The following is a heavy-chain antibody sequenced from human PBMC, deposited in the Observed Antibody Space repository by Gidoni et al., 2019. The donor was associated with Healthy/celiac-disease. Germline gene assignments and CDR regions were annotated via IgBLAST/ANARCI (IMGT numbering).Heavy chain of an antibody. CDR2: IKHSGST. CDR3: AGTLGSSPIDY. CDR1: GGSFSGDY. V-gene: IGHV4-34*01. Sequence: QVQLQQWGAGLLRPSETLSLTCAVYGGSFSGDYWSLTRQTPGKGLEWIGEIKHSGSTNYNPSLKSRVTISVDTSKNQFSLKLSSVTAADTAVYYCAGTLGSSPIDYWGQGTLVTVSS. D-gene: IGHD6-6*01. J-gene: IGHJ4*02.